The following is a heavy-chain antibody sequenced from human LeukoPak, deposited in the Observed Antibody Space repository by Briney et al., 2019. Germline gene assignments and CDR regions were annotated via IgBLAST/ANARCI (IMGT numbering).Heavy chain of an antibody. D-gene: IGHD4-17*01. V-gene: IGHV1-18*01. Sequence: GASVKLSCKASNYTFSDYTINWVRQAPGQGLEWMGGISPKNGDTNPAQRFQGRVTMTTETSTTTAYMDLRDLTSDDTAVYFCARGPLYGDYYCDFWGQGTLVTVSS. CDR3: ARGPLYGDYYCDF. CDR2: ISPKNGDT. J-gene: IGHJ4*02. CDR1: NYTFSDYT.